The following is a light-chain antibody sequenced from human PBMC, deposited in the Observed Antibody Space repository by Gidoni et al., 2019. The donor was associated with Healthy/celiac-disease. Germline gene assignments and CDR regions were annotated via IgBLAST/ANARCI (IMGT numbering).Light chain of an antibody. CDR1: SSDVGGYNY. CDR2: EVS. J-gene: IGLJ3*02. CDR3: SSYTSSSTRV. V-gene: IGLV2-14*01. Sequence: PGQAITISCTGTSSDVGGYNYVSWYQQHPGKAPKLMIYEVSNRPSGVSNRFSGSKSGNTASLTISGLQAEDEADYYCSSYTSSSTRVFGGGTKLTVL.